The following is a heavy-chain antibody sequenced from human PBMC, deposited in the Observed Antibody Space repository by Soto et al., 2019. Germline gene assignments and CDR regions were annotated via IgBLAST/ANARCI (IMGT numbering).Heavy chain of an antibody. Sequence: ASVKVSCKASGYTFASYGISWVRQAPGQGLEWMGWISAYNGNTNYAQKLQGRVTMTTDTSTSTAYMELRSLRSDDTAVYYCARGSSPAYYYDSSGYSPSFYWGQGTLVTVSS. J-gene: IGHJ4*02. V-gene: IGHV1-18*04. CDR2: ISAYNGNT. CDR3: ARGSSPAYYYDSSGYSPSFY. D-gene: IGHD3-22*01. CDR1: GYTFASYG.